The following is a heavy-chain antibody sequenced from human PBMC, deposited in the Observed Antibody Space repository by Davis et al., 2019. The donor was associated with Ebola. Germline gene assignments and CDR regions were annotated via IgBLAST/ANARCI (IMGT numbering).Heavy chain of an antibody. CDR3: ARTGGYSYGRYYYYYGMDV. D-gene: IGHD5-18*01. CDR2: INSDGSST. V-gene: IGHV3-74*01. J-gene: IGHJ6*02. Sequence: GESLKISCVVSGFSFSSYWMHWVRQAPGKGLVWVSRINSDGSSTSYADSVKGRFTISRDNAKNTLYLQMNSLRAEDTAVYYCARTGGYSYGRYYYYYGMDVWGQGTTVTVSS. CDR1: GFSFSSYW.